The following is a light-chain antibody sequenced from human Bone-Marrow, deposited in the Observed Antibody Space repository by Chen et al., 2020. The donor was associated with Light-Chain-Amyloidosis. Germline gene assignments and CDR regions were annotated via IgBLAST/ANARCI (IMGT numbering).Light chain of an antibody. J-gene: IGKJ2*01. CDR2: GAS. CDR1: QSVGNS. Sequence: DIVMTQSPATLSVSPGERATLSCRASQSVGNSVAWIQHKPGQAPRLLIYGASTRAPGVPARFSGSGSGTEFTLTISSLQSEDFAVYYCQQDHNWPTGYTFGQGTKLEI. CDR3: QQDHNWPTGYT. V-gene: IGKV3-15*01.